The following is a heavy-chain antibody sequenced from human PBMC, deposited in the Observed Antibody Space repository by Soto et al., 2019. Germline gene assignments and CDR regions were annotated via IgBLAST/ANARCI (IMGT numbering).Heavy chain of an antibody. CDR3: ARGIRNGSGSQARWGNWFDP. D-gene: IGHD3-10*01. Sequence: QVQLQQWGAGLLKPSETLSLTCAVYGGSFSGYYWSWIRQPPGKGLEWIGEINHSGSTNYNPSLKRRVTISVDTSKNQFSLKLSSVTAADTAVYYCARGIRNGSGSQARWGNWFDPWGQGTLVTVSS. V-gene: IGHV4-34*01. CDR1: GGSFSGYY. J-gene: IGHJ5*02. CDR2: INHSGST.